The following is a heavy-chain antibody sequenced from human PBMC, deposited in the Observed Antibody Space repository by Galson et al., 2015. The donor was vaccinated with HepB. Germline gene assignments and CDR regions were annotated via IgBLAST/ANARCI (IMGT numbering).Heavy chain of an antibody. Sequence: SLRLSCAASGFTFSSYAMSWVRQAPGKGLEWVSGISGSGDSTYYADSVKGRFTISRDNSKNTLYLQMNSLRAEDTAVYYCAKTAESDSGSYYYYYGMDVWGQGTTVTVSS. V-gene: IGHV3-23*01. CDR1: GFTFSSYA. CDR2: ISGSGDST. J-gene: IGHJ6*02. CDR3: AKTAESDSGSYYYYYGMDV. D-gene: IGHD1-26*01.